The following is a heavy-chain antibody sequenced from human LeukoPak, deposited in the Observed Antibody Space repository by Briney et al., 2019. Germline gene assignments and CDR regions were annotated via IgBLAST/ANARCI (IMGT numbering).Heavy chain of an antibody. CDR3: LRGGYFFHFDY. CDR1: GGSFSDYY. J-gene: IGHJ4*02. V-gene: IGHV4-34*01. D-gene: IGHD3-22*01. Sequence: KPSETLSLTCAVYGGSFSDYYWSWIRQPPGKGLEWIGEINHSGTTNYNPSLKSRVTISVDTSKNQFSLNLNSVTAADTAVYYCLRGGYFFHFDYWGQGTLVTVSS. CDR2: INHSGTT.